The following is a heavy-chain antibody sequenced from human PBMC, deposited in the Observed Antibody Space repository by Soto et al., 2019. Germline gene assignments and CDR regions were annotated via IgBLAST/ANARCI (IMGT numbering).Heavy chain of an antibody. CDR3: AKDRSRYRPNHDAFDI. J-gene: IGHJ3*02. Sequence: QVQLVESGGGVVQPGRSLRLSCAASGFTFSSYGMHWVRQAPGKGLEWVAVISYDGSNKYYADSVKGRFTISRDNSKNKLYLKMNSLRAEDTAVYYCAKDRSRYRPNHDAFDIWGQGTMVTVSS. V-gene: IGHV3-30*18. CDR1: GFTFSSYG. CDR2: ISYDGSNK. D-gene: IGHD1-20*01.